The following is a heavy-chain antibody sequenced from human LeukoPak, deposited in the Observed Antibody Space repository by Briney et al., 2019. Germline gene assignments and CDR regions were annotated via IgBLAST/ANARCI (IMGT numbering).Heavy chain of an antibody. CDR3: ARVSSSGWYDYYYMDV. CDR2: NSSSSSTI. D-gene: IGHD6-19*01. Sequence: PGGSLRLSCGASGLTFRIYSMNCVRRARGKGLEWVSYNSSSSSTIFCADAVEERFTISREKAKNSLYLQMNSLRAEETAVYYCARVSSSGWYDYYYMDVWGKGTTVTVSS. V-gene: IGHV3-48*01. CDR1: GLTFRIYS. J-gene: IGHJ6*03.